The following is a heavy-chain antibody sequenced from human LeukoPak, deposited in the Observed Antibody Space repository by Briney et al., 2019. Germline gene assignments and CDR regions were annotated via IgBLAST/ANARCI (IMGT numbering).Heavy chain of an antibody. Sequence: PGGSLRLSSAASGFTFDDYGMSWVRQAPGKGLEWVSDINWNGGSTGYADSVKGRFTISRDNAKNSLYLQMNSLRAEDTALYYCARIDTYYYDSSGYYSAFDIWGQGTIVTVSS. CDR1: GFTFDDYG. V-gene: IGHV3-20*04. J-gene: IGHJ3*02. CDR2: INWNGGST. CDR3: ARIDTYYYDSSGYYSAFDI. D-gene: IGHD3-22*01.